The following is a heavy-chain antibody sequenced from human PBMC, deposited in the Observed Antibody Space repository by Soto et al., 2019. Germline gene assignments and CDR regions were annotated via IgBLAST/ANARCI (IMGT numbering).Heavy chain of an antibody. Sequence: QVQLQESGPGLVKPSQTLSLTCTVSGGSISSGGYYWSWIRQHPGKGLEWIGYIYYSGSTYYNPSLKSRVTISVDTSKNQFSLKLSSVTAADTAVYYCASTYYYDSSGYYYGEYFQHWGQGTLVTVSS. CDR2: IYYSGST. CDR3: ASTYYYDSSGYYYGEYFQH. D-gene: IGHD3-22*01. V-gene: IGHV4-31*03. J-gene: IGHJ1*01. CDR1: GGSISSGGYY.